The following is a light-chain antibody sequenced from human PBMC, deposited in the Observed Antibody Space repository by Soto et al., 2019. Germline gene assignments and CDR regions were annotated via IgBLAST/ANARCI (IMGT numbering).Light chain of an antibody. J-gene: IGLJ3*02. CDR3: QSYDRGLSGRV. CDR1: SSNIGAGYD. CDR2: GNT. Sequence: QSVLTQPPSVSGAPGQRVTISCTGSSSNIGAGYDVHWYQQLPGTAPKLLIYGNTNRPSGVPDRFPGSKSGTSASLAITGLQAEDEADYYCQSYDRGLSGRVFGGGTKLTVL. V-gene: IGLV1-40*01.